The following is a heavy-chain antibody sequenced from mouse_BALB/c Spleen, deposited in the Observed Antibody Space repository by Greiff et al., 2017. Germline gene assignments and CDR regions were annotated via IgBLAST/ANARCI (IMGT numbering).Heavy chain of an antibody. J-gene: IGHJ4*01. D-gene: IGHD2-1*01. Sequence: VKLMESGAELVRPGSSVKISCKASGYAFSRYWMNWVKQRPGQGLEWIGQIYPGDGDTNYNGKFKGKATLTADKSSSTAYMQLSSLTSEDSAVYFCARRKDYYGNPYAMDYWGQGTSVTVSS. V-gene: IGHV1-80*01. CDR1: GYAFSRYW. CDR3: ARRKDYYGNPYAMDY. CDR2: IYPGDGDT.